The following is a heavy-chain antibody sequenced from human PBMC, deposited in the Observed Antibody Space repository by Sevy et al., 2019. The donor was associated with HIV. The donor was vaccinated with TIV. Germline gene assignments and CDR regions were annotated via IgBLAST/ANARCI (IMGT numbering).Heavy chain of an antibody. V-gene: IGHV3-30*18. D-gene: IGHD3-16*01. J-gene: IGHJ6*02. Sequence: GGSLRLSCAASGFPFSRHGMHWVRQSPGKGLQWVAVISEDGSEKQHADSVKDRFTISRDNSKDTVYLQMSSLRLEDTAVYYCANSRGRYAGSSWLYYYYALDVWGQWTTVTVSS. CDR1: GFPFSRHG. CDR3: ANSRGRYAGSSWLYYYYALDV. CDR2: ISEDGSEK.